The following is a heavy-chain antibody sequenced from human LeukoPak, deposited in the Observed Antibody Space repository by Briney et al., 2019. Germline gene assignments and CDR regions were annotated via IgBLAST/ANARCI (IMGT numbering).Heavy chain of an antibody. D-gene: IGHD3-10*01. V-gene: IGHV4-39*01. CDR2: IFSSGST. CDR3: GRQQGYYGSDQGMDV. Sequence: PSETLSLTCAVSGASISSSPYYWGWIRQPPGKGLEWIGSIFSSGSTYYNPSLKTRVTISVDTSKNWVSLKLSSVTAADTAVYYCGRQQGYYGSDQGMDVWGQGTTVTVSS. CDR1: GASISSSPYY. J-gene: IGHJ6*02.